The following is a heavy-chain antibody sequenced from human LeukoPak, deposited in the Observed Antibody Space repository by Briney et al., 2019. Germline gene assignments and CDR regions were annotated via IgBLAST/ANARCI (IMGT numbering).Heavy chain of an antibody. V-gene: IGHV3-21*05. CDR1: GFTFCRYA. CDR2: INTDSSDI. CDR3: ARDTFQPGLIDS. J-gene: IGHJ4*02. D-gene: IGHD2-2*01. Sequence: GVSLRLSCAASGFTFCRYAMNWLRQAPGKGLEWVSYINTDSSDIHYADSVKGRFTISRDNARNTLYLQLSSLRAEDSAVYYCARDTFQPGLIDSWGQGTLVTVSS.